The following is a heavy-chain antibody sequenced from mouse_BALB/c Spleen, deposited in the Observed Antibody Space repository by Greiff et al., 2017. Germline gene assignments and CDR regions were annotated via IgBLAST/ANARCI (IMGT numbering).Heavy chain of an antibody. CDR3: ARHQGPYYFDY. D-gene: IGHD3-2*02. CDR1: GFAFSSYD. CDR2: ISSGGGST. V-gene: IGHV5-12-1*01. Sequence: EVKVVESGGGLVKPGGSLKLSCAASGFAFSSYDMSWVRQTPEKRLEWVAYISSGGGSTYYPDTVKGRFTISRDNAKNTLYLQMSSLKSEDTAMYYCARHQGPYYFDYWGQGTTLTVSS. J-gene: IGHJ2*01.